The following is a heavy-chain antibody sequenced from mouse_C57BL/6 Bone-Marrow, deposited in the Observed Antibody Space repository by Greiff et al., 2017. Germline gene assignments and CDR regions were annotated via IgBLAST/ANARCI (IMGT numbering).Heavy chain of an antibody. Sequence: QVQLQQPGAELVKPGASVKLSCKASGYTFTSYWMHWVKQRPGRGLEWIGSINPNSGGTKYNEKFKSKATLTVDKPSSTAYMQLSSLTSEDSAVXYCAKAYYGYCDDWGQGTTLTVSS. CDR1: GYTFTSYW. J-gene: IGHJ2*01. CDR2: INPNSGGT. CDR3: AKAYYGYCDD. V-gene: IGHV1-72*01. D-gene: IGHD2-10*01.